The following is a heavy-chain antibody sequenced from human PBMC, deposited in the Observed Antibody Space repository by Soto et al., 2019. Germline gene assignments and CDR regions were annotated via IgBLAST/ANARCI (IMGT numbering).Heavy chain of an antibody. D-gene: IGHD1-1*01. J-gene: IGHJ4*02. CDR3: ARRYGYSFDY. Sequence: QVQLQESGPGLVKHSETLSLTCTVSGGSISSYYWSWIRQPPGKGLEWIGYIYYSGSTNYNPSLKRRVTISVDTSKNQFSLKLSSVTAADTAVYYCARRYGYSFDYWGQGTLVTVSS. V-gene: IGHV4-59*08. CDR1: GGSISSYY. CDR2: IYYSGST.